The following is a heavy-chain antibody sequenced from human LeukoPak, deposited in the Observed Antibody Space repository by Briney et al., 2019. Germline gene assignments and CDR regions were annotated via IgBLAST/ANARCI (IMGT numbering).Heavy chain of an antibody. CDR1: GGTFSSYA. CDR3: ARVSTIMGRGYNYFDP. J-gene: IGHJ5*02. D-gene: IGHD2/OR15-2a*01. Sequence: GASVKVSCKASGGTFSSYAISSVRQAPRQGLEWMGRIIPILGIANYAQKFQGRVTITADKSTSTAYMELGSLRSDDTGLYYCARVSTIMGRGYNYFDPWGQGTLVTVSS. CDR2: IIPILGIA. V-gene: IGHV1-69*10.